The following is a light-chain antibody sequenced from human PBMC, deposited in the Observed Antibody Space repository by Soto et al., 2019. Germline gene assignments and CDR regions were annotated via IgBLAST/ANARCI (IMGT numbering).Light chain of an antibody. V-gene: IGKV3-20*01. CDR3: QQYGNSPPNT. J-gene: IGKJ2*01. CDR1: QSVSNSY. CDR2: GAS. Sequence: EIALTRSPGTLSLSPGERATLSCRASQSVSNSYLAWYQQKPGQAPRLLIYGASSRATGIPDRFSGSGSGTDFTLTISRLEPEDFAVYYCQQYGNSPPNTFGQGTKLEIK.